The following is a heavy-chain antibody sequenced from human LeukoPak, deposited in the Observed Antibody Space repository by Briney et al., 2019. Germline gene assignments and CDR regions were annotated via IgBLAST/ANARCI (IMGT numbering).Heavy chain of an antibody. CDR3: ASRPADSTWFGVFDY. CDR1: GSSINSHY. J-gene: IGHJ4*02. CDR2: VFNGGST. Sequence: ASETLSLTCSVSGSSINSHYWSWIRQSPGKGLEWIGYVFNGGSTNYNPPLKSRVTTSLDTSRDQFSLRLSSVTAADTAIYYCASRPADSTWFGVFDYWSQGTLVTVSS. D-gene: IGHD3-10*01. V-gene: IGHV4-59*11.